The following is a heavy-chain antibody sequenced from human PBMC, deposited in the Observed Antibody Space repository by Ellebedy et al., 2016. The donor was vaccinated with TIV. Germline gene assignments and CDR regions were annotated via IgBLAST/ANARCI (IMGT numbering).Heavy chain of an antibody. V-gene: IGHV3-43*01. Sequence: GESLKISCAASGFTFHYYNMHWVRQAPGKGLEWVSLINGDGGTTYYADSVKGRFTISRDNSKNSLYLQMNSLRTEDSALYYCAAGDTARLVDCWGQGTLVTVSS. CDR2: INGDGGTT. D-gene: IGHD5-18*01. J-gene: IGHJ4*02. CDR3: AAGDTARLVDC. CDR1: GFTFHYYN.